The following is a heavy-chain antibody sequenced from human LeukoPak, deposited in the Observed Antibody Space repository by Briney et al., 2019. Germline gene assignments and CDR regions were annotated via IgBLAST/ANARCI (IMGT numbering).Heavy chain of an antibody. CDR3: ARNLGGNCSGGSCYLFGYWFDP. CDR1: GGSISSSSYY. D-gene: IGHD2-15*01. V-gene: IGHV4-39*07. CDR2: IYYSGST. Sequence: ASETLSLTCTVSGGSISSSSYYWGWIRQPPGKGLEWIGSIYYSGSTYYNPSLKSRVTISVDTSKNQFSLKLSSVTAADTAVYYCARNLGGNCSGGSCYLFGYWFDPWGQGTLVTVSS. J-gene: IGHJ5*02.